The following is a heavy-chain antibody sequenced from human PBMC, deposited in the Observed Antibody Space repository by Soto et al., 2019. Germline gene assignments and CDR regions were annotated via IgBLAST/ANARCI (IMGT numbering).Heavy chain of an antibody. CDR1: GGSISSGGCY. CDR3: ARDSKSAAIDY. Sequence: QVQLQESGPGLVKPSQTLSLTCTASGGSISSGGCYWSWIRQAPGKGLEWIGYISHSGTTYYNTSVKSRVTISVDTSKNQFSLKLTSMTAADTAVYYCARDSKSAAIDYWGQGTLVTVSS. J-gene: IGHJ4*02. D-gene: IGHD6-13*01. V-gene: IGHV4-30-4*01. CDR2: ISHSGTT.